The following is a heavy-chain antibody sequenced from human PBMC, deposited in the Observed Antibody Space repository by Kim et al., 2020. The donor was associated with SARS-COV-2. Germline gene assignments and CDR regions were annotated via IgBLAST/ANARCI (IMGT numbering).Heavy chain of an antibody. D-gene: IGHD1-26*01. Sequence: FIYYADSVKGRFTISRDNAKNSLYLQMNSLRAEDTAVYYCAKANGTWFDPWGQGTLVTVSS. CDR2: FI. CDR3: AKANGTWFDP. J-gene: IGHJ5*02. V-gene: IGHV3-21*01.